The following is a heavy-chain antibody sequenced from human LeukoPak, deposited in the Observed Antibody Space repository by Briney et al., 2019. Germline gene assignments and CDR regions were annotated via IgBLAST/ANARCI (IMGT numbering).Heavy chain of an antibody. CDR1: GYSFTNYW. Sequence: GESLKISCKGSGYSFTNYWIAWVRQMPGKGLEWMGIIFPGDSNTQYRPSFQDQVTISADKSISTAYLQWSTLKASDTAMYYCATHYHTGGYSAFDIWGQGTMVTVSS. D-gene: IGHD3-22*01. CDR2: IFPGDSNT. J-gene: IGHJ3*02. V-gene: IGHV5-51*01. CDR3: ATHYHTGGYSAFDI.